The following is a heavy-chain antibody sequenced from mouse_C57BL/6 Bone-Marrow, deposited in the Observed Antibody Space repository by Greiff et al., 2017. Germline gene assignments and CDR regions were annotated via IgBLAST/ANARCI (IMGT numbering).Heavy chain of an antibody. CDR1: GYTFTSYW. CDR3: ACWLLRCDY. J-gene: IGHJ3*01. D-gene: IGHD2-3*01. CDR2: IYPGSGST. V-gene: IGHV1-55*01. Sequence: VQLQQPGAELVKPGASVKMSCEASGYTFTSYWITWVKQRPGQGLEWIGDIYPGSGSTNYNEKFKSKATLTVDTPSSTAYMQLSSLTSADSAVSSCACWLLRCDYWGQGTRVTVSA.